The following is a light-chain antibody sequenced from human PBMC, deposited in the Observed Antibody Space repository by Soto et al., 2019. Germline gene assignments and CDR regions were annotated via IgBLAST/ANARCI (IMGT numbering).Light chain of an antibody. CDR2: GAY. CDR3: QQYSSSVRT. J-gene: IGKJ1*01. V-gene: IGKV3-20*01. CDR1: QGVTSNY. Sequence: EIVLTQSPGTLSLSPGERATLSCRAGQGVTSNYLAWYQQKPGQAPSLVIYGAYSRAAGVPDRIGGRGSGTVFTLTISRLEPEDVAVYYCQQYSSSVRTFGQGTKVEV.